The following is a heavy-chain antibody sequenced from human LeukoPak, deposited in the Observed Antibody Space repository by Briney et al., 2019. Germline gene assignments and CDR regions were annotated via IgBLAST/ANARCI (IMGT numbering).Heavy chain of an antibody. CDR1: GVIISSYA. J-gene: IGHJ5*02. CDR3: AKDRVSPGFNWFDP. CDR2: INGRGDNT. V-gene: IGHV3-23*01. Sequence: GGSLRLSCAASGVIISSYAMSWVRQAPGKGLEWGSAINGRGDNTYYADFVKGRFTISRDNSKSTLYLQMNSLRTEDTAVYYCAKDRVSPGFNWFDPWGQGTLVTVSS. D-gene: IGHD2/OR15-2a*01.